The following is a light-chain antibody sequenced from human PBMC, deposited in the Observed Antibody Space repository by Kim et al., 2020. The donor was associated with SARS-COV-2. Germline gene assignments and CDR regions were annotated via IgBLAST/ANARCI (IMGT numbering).Light chain of an antibody. CDR3: QAWDSSTVV. CDR1: KLGDKY. CDR2: QDS. V-gene: IGLV3-1*01. Sequence: VSPGQTVSITCSGDKLGDKYAFWYQQKPGQSPVLVIYQDSKRPSGIPERFSGSNSGNTATLTISGTQAMDEADYYCQAWDSSTVVFGTGTKVTVL. J-gene: IGLJ1*01.